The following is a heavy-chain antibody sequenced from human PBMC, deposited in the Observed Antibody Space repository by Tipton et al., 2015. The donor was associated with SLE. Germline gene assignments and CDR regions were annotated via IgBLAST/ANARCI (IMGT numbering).Heavy chain of an antibody. CDR2: ISAYNGNT. CDR3: AIGVAGTLFFDY. Sequence: QLVQSGAELKKTGASVKVSCKASGYTFTNYGVSWMRQAPGQGLEWMGWISAYNGNTNYAQKFQGRVTMTTDTSTSTAYMELRSLSSDDTAVYYCAIGVAGTLFFDYWGQGTLVTVSS. CDR1: GYTFTNYG. V-gene: IGHV1-18*01. D-gene: IGHD6-19*01. J-gene: IGHJ4*02.